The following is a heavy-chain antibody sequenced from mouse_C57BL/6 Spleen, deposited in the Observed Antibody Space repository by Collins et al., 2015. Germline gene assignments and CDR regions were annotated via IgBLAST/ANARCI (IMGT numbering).Heavy chain of an antibody. V-gene: IGHV1-69*01. CDR2: IDPSDSYT. CDR3: AKGGGYGFAY. CDR1: GYTFTSYW. D-gene: IGHD2-14*01. J-gene: IGHJ3*01. Sequence: QVQLQQPGAELVMPGASVKLSCKASGYTFTSYWMYWVKQRPGQGLEWIGEIDPSDSYTNYNQKFKAKSTLTVDKSSSTAYMQLSSLTSEDSAVYYCAKGGGYGFAYWGQGTLVTVSA.